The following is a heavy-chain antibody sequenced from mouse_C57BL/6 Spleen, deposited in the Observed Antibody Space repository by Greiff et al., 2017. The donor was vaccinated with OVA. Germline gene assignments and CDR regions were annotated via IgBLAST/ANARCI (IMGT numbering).Heavy chain of an antibody. CDR2: ISNGGGST. V-gene: IGHV5-12*01. Sequence: EVHLVESGGGLVQPGGSLKLSCAASGFTFSDYYMYWVRQTPEKRLEWVAYISNGGGSTYYPDTVKGRFTISRDNAKNTLYLQMSRLKSEDTAMYYCARQGLRLEAWFAYWGQGTLVTVSA. CDR1: GFTFSDYY. J-gene: IGHJ3*01. D-gene: IGHD2-4*01. CDR3: ARQGLRLEAWFAY.